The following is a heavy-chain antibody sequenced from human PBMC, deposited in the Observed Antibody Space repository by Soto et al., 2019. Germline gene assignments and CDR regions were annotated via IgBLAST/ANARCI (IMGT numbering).Heavy chain of an antibody. D-gene: IGHD3-3*01. CDR3: AKMYYDLWSGYYSPGEWFDP. Sequence: GGSLRLSCAASGFTFSSYAMSWVRQAPGKGLEWVSAISGSGGSTYYADSVKGRFTISRDNSKNTLYLQMNSLRAEDTAVYYCAKMYYDLWSGYYSPGEWFDPWGQGTLVTVSS. CDR1: GFTFSSYA. V-gene: IGHV3-23*01. CDR2: ISGSGGST. J-gene: IGHJ5*02.